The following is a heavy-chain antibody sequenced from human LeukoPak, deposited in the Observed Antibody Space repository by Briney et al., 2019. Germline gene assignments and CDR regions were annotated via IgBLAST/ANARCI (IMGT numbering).Heavy chain of an antibody. D-gene: IGHD1-26*01. V-gene: IGHV3-30*18. CDR1: GFTFSTYS. CDR3: AKRLASWEFDY. J-gene: IGHJ4*02. Sequence: GGSLRLSCAASGFTFSTYSMNWVRQAPGKGLEWVSAILYDGSYKYYADSVKGRFTISRDNSKNTLYLQMNSLRAEDTAVYYCAKRLASWEFDYWGQGTLVTVSS. CDR2: ILYDGSYK.